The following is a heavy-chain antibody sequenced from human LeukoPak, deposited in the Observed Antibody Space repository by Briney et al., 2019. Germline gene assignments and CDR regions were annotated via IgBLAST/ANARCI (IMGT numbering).Heavy chain of an antibody. D-gene: IGHD1-7*01. CDR2: TYYRSKWYS. J-gene: IGHJ4*02. V-gene: IGHV6-1*01. Sequence: SQTLSLACALSGDSVSSNSAAWHWIRQSPSRGLEWLGRTYYRSKWYSAYAVSVKSRITINSDTFKNQFSLQLNSVTPEYAAVYYSVREEGQGTAWMFDCWGQGIPVTVSS. CDR1: GDSVSSNSAA. CDR3: VREEGQGTAWMFDC.